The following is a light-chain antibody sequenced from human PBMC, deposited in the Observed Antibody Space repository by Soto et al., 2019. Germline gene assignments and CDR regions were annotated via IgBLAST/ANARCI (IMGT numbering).Light chain of an antibody. Sequence: EIVLTQSPATLSLSPGERATLSCRASQSVTDNYLAWYQQKPGQAPRLVISGASSRTSGIPDRFSASGSGTDFTLTISRLEPDDFATYYCQQYNSYPWTFGQGTKVDIK. CDR3: QQYNSYPWT. CDR1: QSVTDNY. V-gene: IGKV3-20*01. CDR2: GAS. J-gene: IGKJ1*01.